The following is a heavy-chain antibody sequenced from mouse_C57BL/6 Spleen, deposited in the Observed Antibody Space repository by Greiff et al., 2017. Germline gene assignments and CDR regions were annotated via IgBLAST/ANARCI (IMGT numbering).Heavy chain of an antibody. J-gene: IGHJ4*01. D-gene: IGHD2-2*01. Sequence: VQLQQSGAELVKPGASVKLSCKASGYTFTTYPIEWVKQNPGKSLEWIGNFHPYNDDTKYNEKFKGKATLTVEKSSSTVYLELSRLTSDDSAVYYCARGGDGYGFYAMDYWGQGTSVTVSS. V-gene: IGHV1-47*01. CDR2: FHPYNDDT. CDR1: GYTFTTYP. CDR3: ARGGDGYGFYAMDY.